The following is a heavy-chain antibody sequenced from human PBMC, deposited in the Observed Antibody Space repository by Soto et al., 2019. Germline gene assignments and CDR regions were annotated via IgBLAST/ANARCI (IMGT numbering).Heavy chain of an antibody. V-gene: IGHV4-39*01. CDR2: SYYSGST. Sequence: PSETLSLTCTVSGGSISSSSYYWGWIRQHPGKGLEWIGSSYYSGSTYYNPSLKSRVTISVDTSKNQFSLKLSSVTAADTAVYYCARRDYDFWSGYYTGHYYYVMDVWGQGTKVTVSS. D-gene: IGHD3-3*01. CDR3: ARRDYDFWSGYYTGHYYYVMDV. CDR1: GGSISSSSYY. J-gene: IGHJ6*02.